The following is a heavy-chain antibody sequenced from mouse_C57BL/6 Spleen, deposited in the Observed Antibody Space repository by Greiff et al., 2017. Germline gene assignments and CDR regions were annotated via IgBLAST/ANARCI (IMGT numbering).Heavy chain of an antibody. CDR1: GYTFTSSC. CDR3: AIEDYGSSYYFDY. Sequence: VQLQQPGAELVKPGASVTVSCKASGYTFTSSCMHWVKQRPGQGLEWIGRIHPSDSDTNYNPKFTGKATLTLDNSSSTAYMQLSSLTSEDSAVYYCAIEDYGSSYYFDYWGQGTTLTVSS. J-gene: IGHJ2*01. V-gene: IGHV1-74*01. D-gene: IGHD1-1*01. CDR2: IHPSDSDT.